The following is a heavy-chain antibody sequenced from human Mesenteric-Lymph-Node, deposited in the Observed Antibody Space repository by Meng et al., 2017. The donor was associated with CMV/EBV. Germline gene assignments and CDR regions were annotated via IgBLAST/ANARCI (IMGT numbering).Heavy chain of an antibody. V-gene: IGHV3-30-3*01. CDR1: GFTFSNYD. J-gene: IGHJ4*02. CDR2: ISYDGTNK. D-gene: IGHD3-9*01. CDR3: AKDGRMAAGILTGGPGY. Sequence: GESLKISCAASGFTFSNYDMHWVSQAPGKGLEWVAVISYDGTNKYYADSVKGRFTISRDNSKNTIYLQMNGLKREDTAVYYCAKDGRMAAGILTGGPGYWGQGTLVTVSS.